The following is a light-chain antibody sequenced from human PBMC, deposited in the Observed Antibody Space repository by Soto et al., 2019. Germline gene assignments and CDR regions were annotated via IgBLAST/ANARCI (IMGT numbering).Light chain of an antibody. Sequence: DIQMTQSPSALSASVDDTVTITCRASQSINMYLNWYQQNPGKAPKLLIYAASSLQSGVPPRFSGSGYGTDFSLTISGLQPADFATYYCQQSFGTTWTFGQGTRVE. J-gene: IGKJ1*01. CDR2: AAS. CDR1: QSINMY. CDR3: QQSFGTTWT. V-gene: IGKV1-39*01.